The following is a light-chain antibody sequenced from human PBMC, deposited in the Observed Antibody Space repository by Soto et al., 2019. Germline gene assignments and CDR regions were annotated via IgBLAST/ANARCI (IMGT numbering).Light chain of an antibody. CDR3: QQYNGYWT. Sequence: DIQMTQSPSTLSASVGDRVTITSRASQSISDSLAWYQQKPGKAPKLLIYEASSLKSGVPSRFSGSRSGTEYTLTISSLQPDDFATYYCQQYNGYWTFGQGTKVEIK. CDR2: EAS. CDR1: QSISDS. J-gene: IGKJ1*01. V-gene: IGKV1-5*03.